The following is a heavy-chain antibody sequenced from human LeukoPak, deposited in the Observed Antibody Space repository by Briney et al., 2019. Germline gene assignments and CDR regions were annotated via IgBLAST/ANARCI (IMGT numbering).Heavy chain of an antibody. CDR1: GYTFTDYY. CDR2: INPNTGGT. V-gene: IGHV1-2*02. J-gene: IGHJ5*02. D-gene: IGHD6-13*01. Sequence: ASVKVSCKASGYTFTDYYMHWVRQAPGQGLEWMGWINPNTGGTNFAQKFQGRVTMTRDTSISTAYMELSRLTFDDTAVYYCAREFPSSSNWYAKWFDPWGQGTLVTVSS. CDR3: AREFPSSSNWYAKWFDP.